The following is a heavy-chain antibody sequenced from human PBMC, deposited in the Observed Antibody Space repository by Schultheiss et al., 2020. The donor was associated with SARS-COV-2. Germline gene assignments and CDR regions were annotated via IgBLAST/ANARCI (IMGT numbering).Heavy chain of an antibody. J-gene: IGHJ6*02. V-gene: IGHV4-34*01. CDR1: GGSFSGYY. CDR2: IHHSGST. CDR3: ARDHDSSSCHGLYCYYYGMDV. Sequence: SQTLSLTCAVYGGSFSGYYWSWIRQPPGKGLEWIGEIHHSGSTYYNPSLKSRVTISVDTSKNKFSLKLSSVTAADTAVYYCARDHDSSSCHGLYCYYYGMDVWGQGTTVTVSS. D-gene: IGHD6-6*01.